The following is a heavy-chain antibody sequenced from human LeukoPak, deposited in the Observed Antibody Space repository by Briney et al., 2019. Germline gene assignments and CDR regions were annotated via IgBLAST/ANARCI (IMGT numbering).Heavy chain of an antibody. CDR3: ARDRAHTGTTFFDY. CDR2: IYHSGST. CDR1: GGSISSGGYS. V-gene: IGHV4-30-2*01. J-gene: IGHJ4*02. Sequence: SETLSLTCAVSGGSISSGGYSWSWIRQPPGEGLEWIGYIYHSGSTYYNPSLKSRVTISVDRSKNQFSLKLSSVTAADTAVYYCARDRAHTGTTFFDYWGQGTLVTVSS. D-gene: IGHD1-1*01.